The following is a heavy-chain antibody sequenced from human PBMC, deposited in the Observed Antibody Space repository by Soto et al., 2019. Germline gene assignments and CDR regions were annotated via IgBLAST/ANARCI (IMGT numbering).Heavy chain of an antibody. V-gene: IGHV1-69*06. D-gene: IGHD1-26*01. CDR2: VIPMYDSV. Sequence: SVKVSCKASGGTFNTYTINWVRQAPGRGLEWMGQVIPMYDSVNYAESFQGRVTITADKSTNIAYMELSSLRSEDTALYFCASWRSYSGSYCFDYWGQGTLVTVSS. J-gene: IGHJ4*02. CDR1: GGTFNTYT. CDR3: ASWRSYSGSYCFDY.